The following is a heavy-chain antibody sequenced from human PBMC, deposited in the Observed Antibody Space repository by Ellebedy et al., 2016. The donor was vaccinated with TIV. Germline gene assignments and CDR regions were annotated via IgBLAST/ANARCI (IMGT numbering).Heavy chain of an antibody. D-gene: IGHD6-25*01. CDR1: GFTFSSSD. V-gene: IGHV3-30*03. Sequence: GESLKISCAASGFTFSSSDMHWVRQAPGKGPEWVAHITQDGSRNYDADSVKGRFTFSRDNSKNTLYLQMNSLRAEDTAVYYCARDTRFIDQRHNWFDPWGQGAQVTVSS. CDR3: ARDTRFIDQRHNWFDP. J-gene: IGHJ5*02. CDR2: ITQDGSRN.